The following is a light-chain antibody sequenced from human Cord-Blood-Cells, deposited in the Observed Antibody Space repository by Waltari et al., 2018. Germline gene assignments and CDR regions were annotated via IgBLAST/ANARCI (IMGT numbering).Light chain of an antibody. CDR1: CSDVGGYNL. CDR3: CSYAGSSTYV. CDR2: EGS. J-gene: IGLJ1*01. Sequence: QSALTQPASVSGSPGQSITISCTGTCSDVGGYNLVSWYQQHPGRAPKLMIYEGSKRPSGVSNRFSGSKSGNTASLTISGLQAEDEADYYCCSYAGSSTYVFGTGTKVTVL. V-gene: IGLV2-23*01.